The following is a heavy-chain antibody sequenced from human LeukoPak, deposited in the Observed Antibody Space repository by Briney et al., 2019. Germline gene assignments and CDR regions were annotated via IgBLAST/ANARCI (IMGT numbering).Heavy chain of an antibody. CDR3: ARGRRAYYYGSGSSTGDY. D-gene: IGHD3-10*01. CDR2: MNPNSGNT. V-gene: IGHV1-8*01. Sequence: GASVKVSCKASGYTFTSYDINWVRQATGQGLEWMGWMNPNSGNTGYAQKFQGRVTMTRNTSISTAYMELSSLRSEDTAVYYCARGRRAYYYGSGSSTGDYWGQGTLVTVSS. J-gene: IGHJ4*02. CDR1: GYTFTSYD.